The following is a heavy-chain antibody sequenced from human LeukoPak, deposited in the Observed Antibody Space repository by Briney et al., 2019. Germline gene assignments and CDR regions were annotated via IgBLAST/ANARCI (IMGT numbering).Heavy chain of an antibody. CDR1: GGSISSGGYY. CDR3: ARVMPSILYYYDSSGYVFDY. V-gene: IGHV4-31*03. CDR2: IYYSGST. Sequence: SETLSLTCTVSGGSISSGGYYWSWIRQHPGKGLEWIGYIYYSGSTYYNPSLKSRVTISVDTSKNQFSLKLSSVTAADTAVYYCARVMPSILYYYDSSGYVFDYWGQGTLVTVSS. J-gene: IGHJ4*02. D-gene: IGHD3-22*01.